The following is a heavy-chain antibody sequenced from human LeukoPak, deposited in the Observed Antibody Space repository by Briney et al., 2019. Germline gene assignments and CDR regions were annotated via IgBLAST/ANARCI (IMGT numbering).Heavy chain of an antibody. CDR3: ARDLGNGRYYFDY. CDR1: GYTFTRYA. CDR2: INTNTENP. D-gene: IGHD1-1*01. V-gene: IGHV7-4-1*02. Sequence: ASVKVSCKASGYTFTRYAMNWVRQAPGQGLEWMGCINTNTENPTYAQGFTGRFVFSLDTSVSTAYLQISSLKAEDTAVYYCARDLGNGRYYFDYWGQGTLVTVSS. J-gene: IGHJ4*02.